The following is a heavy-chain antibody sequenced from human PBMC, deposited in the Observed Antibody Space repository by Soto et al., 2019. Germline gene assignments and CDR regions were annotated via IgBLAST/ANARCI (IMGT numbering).Heavy chain of an antibody. V-gene: IGHV1-2*04. CDR3: ARDEVPFYDFWSGYRNGYYYYGMAV. D-gene: IGHD3-3*01. CDR1: GYTFTGYY. CDR2: INLNSGGT. Sequence: GASVKVSCKASGYTFTGYYMHWVRQAPGQGLEWMGWINLNSGGTNYAQKFQGWVTMTRDTSISTAYMELSRLRSDDTAVYYCARDEVPFYDFWSGYRNGYYYYGMAVWGQGTTVTV. J-gene: IGHJ6*02.